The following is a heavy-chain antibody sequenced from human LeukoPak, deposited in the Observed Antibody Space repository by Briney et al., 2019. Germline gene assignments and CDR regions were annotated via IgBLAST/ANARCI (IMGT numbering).Heavy chain of an antibody. J-gene: IGHJ4*02. CDR3: ARDRILRGSGSFTGDY. Sequence: KPGGSLRLSCAASGFTFSSYSVNWVRQAPGKGLEWVSSISSGSSYIYYADSVKGRFTISRDNAKNSLYLQMNSLRAEDTAVYYCARDRILRGSGSFTGDYWGQGTLVTVSS. CDR1: GFTFSSYS. D-gene: IGHD3-10*01. V-gene: IGHV3-21*01. CDR2: ISSGSSYI.